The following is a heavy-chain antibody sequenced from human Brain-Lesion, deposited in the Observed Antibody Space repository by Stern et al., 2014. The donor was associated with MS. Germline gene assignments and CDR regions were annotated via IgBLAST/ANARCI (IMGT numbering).Heavy chain of an antibody. CDR3: ARHQLGYGYAYLRY. CDR1: GDSLSSSTFY. V-gene: IGHV4-39*01. Sequence: VQLVESGPGLVKPSDTLSLTCSVSGDSLSSSTFYWGWIRHPPGKGPEWIGSVYYSGNTYYHPSLKSRVTFPVDPPKNQFPRRLPPVPAADTAVYYCARHQLGYGYAYLRYWGQGTLVTVSS. J-gene: IGHJ4*02. CDR2: VYYSGNT. D-gene: IGHD5-18*01.